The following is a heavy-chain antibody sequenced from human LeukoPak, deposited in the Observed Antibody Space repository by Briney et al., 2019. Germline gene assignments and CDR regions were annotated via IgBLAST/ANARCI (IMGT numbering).Heavy chain of an antibody. Sequence: PLGSLCLSRAASGFTFSSYAMNWVRQAPGKGLEWVSSISTSRSYTFYADPPYDRFTISRDNAKNRLYLQMNSLRAEDTAVYYCAREMSTIQDLDYWGQ. CDR1: GFTFSSYA. CDR3: AREMSTIQDLDY. CDR2: ISTSRSYT. J-gene: IGHJ4*01. V-gene: IGHV3-21*06. D-gene: IGHD5-24*01.